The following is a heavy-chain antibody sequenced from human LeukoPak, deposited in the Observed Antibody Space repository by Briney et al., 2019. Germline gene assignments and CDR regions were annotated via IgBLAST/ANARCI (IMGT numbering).Heavy chain of an antibody. V-gene: IGHV1-69*05. CDR2: IIPIFGTA. CDR1: GGTFSSYA. J-gene: IGHJ3*02. CDR3: ALKGGIQLHDAFDI. Sequence: SVKVSCKASGGTFSSYAISWVRQAPGQGLEWMGRIIPIFGTANYAQKFQGRVTITTEEYTSTAYMELSSLRCEDTAVYYCALKGGIQLHDAFDIWGQGTMVTVSS. D-gene: IGHD5-18*01.